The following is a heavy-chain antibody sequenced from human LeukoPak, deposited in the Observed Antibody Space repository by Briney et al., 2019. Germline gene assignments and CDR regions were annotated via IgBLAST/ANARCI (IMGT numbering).Heavy chain of an antibody. J-gene: IGHJ3*02. Sequence: GGSLRLSCAASGFTFDDYAMHWVRQAPGKGLEWVSYIGSTSSTIYYADSVKGRFTISRDNAKNSLYLQMNSLRAEDTAVYYCARDHHRRLYDSQARDTFDIWGQGTMVTVSS. V-gene: IGHV3-48*01. CDR1: GFTFDDYA. CDR3: ARDHHRRLYDSQARDTFDI. CDR2: IGSTSSTI. D-gene: IGHD3-22*01.